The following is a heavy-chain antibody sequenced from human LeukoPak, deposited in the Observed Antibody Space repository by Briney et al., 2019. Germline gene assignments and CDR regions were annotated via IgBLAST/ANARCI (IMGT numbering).Heavy chain of an antibody. J-gene: IGHJ4*02. Sequence: ASVKVSCKASGYTFTTYDINWVRQAAGQGLEWMASMNPNSGDTGYAQRFQGRLTMTMNTSISTAYMELSSLRSEDTAVYYCSGGGGGLNWGQGTLVTVSS. V-gene: IGHV1-8*01. CDR3: SGGGGGLN. CDR1: GYTFTTYD. D-gene: IGHD3-16*01. CDR2: MNPNSGDT.